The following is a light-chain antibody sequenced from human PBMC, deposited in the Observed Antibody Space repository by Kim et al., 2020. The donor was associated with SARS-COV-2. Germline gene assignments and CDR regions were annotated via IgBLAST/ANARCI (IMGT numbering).Light chain of an antibody. V-gene: IGLV3-9*01. CDR2: RDG. CDR1: NMGSKY. J-gene: IGLJ2*01. CDR3: QVWDSSPVI. Sequence: SYELTQPLSVSVALGQTARVTCGGNNMGSKYVHWYQQKPGQAPVLVIYRDGNRPSGIPERFSGSNSGNTATLTISRAQAMDEADYYCQVWDSSPVIFGGGTQVTVL.